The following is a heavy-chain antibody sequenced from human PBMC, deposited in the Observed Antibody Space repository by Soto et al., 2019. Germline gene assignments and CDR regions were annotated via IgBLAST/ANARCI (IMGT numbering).Heavy chain of an antibody. D-gene: IGHD2-15*01. CDR2: IYYSGST. CDR3: ARQSDIVVVVAATGFDY. V-gene: IGHV4-39*01. J-gene: IGHJ4*02. CDR1: GGSISSSSYY. Sequence: QLQLQESGPGLVKPSETLSLTCTVSGGSISSSSYYWGWIRQPPGKGLEWIGSIYYSGSTYYNPSLKSRVTMSVDTSKNQFSLKLSSVTAADTAVYYCARQSDIVVVVAATGFDYWGQGTLVTVSS.